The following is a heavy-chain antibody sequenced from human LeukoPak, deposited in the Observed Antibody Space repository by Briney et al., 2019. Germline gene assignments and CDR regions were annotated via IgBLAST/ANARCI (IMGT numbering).Heavy chain of an antibody. V-gene: IGHV3-30-3*01. Sequence: PGRSLRLSCAASGFTFSSYAMHWVRQAPGKGLEWVAVISYDGSNKYYADSVKGRFTISRDNSKNTLYLQMNSLRAEDTAVYYCARDSGNDSLTGYGFDYWGQGTLVTVSS. CDR2: ISYDGSNK. CDR3: ARDSGNDSLTGYGFDY. J-gene: IGHJ4*02. CDR1: GFTFSSYA. D-gene: IGHD3-9*01.